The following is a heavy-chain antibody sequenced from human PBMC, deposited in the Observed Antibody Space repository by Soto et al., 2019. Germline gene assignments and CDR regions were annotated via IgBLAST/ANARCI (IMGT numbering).Heavy chain of an antibody. CDR2: ISAYNGNT. Sequence: ASVKVSCKASGYTFTSYGISWVRQAPGQGLEWMGWISAYNGNTNYAQKLQGRVTMTTDTSTSTAYMELRSLRSDDTAVYYCARDRHTAMVSINWFDPWGQGTPVTVSS. CDR3: ARDRHTAMVSINWFDP. CDR1: GYTFTSYG. J-gene: IGHJ5*02. D-gene: IGHD5-18*01. V-gene: IGHV1-18*04.